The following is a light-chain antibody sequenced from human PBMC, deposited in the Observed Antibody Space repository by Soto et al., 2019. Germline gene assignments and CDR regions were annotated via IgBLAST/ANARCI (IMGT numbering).Light chain of an antibody. CDR1: QTVPSRY. J-gene: IGKJ1*01. CDR2: DAS. V-gene: IGKV3-20*01. CDR3: LQFAISPKT. Sequence: EIVLTQSPGTLSLSPGERATLSCRASQTVPSRYLAWYQQKAGQAPRLLVFDASTRATGIPDRFSGSGSGTVFTLTISRLEPEDFAVYYCLQFAISPKTFGQGTKVEIK.